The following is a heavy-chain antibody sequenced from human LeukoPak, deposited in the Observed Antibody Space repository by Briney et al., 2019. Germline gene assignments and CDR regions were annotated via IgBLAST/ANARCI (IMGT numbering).Heavy chain of an antibody. CDR2: ISAYNGNT. Sequence: GASVKVSCKASGYTFTSYGISWVRQAAGQGLEWMGWISAYNGNTNYAQKLQGRVTITTEPSTSTPYMALRSLRSDDTAVYYCASVGDSSGYSQLDYWGQGTLVTVSS. CDR3: ASVGDSSGYSQLDY. V-gene: IGHV1-18*01. D-gene: IGHD3-22*01. J-gene: IGHJ4*02. CDR1: GYTFTSYG.